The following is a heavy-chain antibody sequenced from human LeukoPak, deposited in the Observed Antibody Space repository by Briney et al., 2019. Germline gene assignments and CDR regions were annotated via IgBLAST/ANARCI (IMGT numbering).Heavy chain of an antibody. Sequence: GGSLRLSCAASGFTFSSYAMSWVRQAPGQGLEWVSAISGSGGSTHYANSVKGRFTISRDNSKNTLYLQMNSLRAEDKAVYYCASSTDYGGNRFDYWGQGTTVTVSS. J-gene: IGHJ4*03. V-gene: IGHV3-23*01. CDR1: GFTFSSYA. CDR2: ISGSGGST. D-gene: IGHD4-23*01. CDR3: ASSTDYGGNRFDY.